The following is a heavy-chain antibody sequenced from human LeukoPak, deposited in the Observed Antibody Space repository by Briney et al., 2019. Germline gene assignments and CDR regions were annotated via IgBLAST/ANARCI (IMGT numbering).Heavy chain of an antibody. CDR2: IYHSGST. V-gene: IGHV4-4*02. D-gene: IGHD3-10*01. CDR1: GGSISSSNW. J-gene: IGHJ5*02. CDR3: ARDHPLWFGGGWFDP. Sequence: SETLSLTCAVSGGSISSSNWWSWVRQPPGKGLEWIGEIYHSGSTNYNPSLKSRVTISVDKSKNQFSLKLSSVTAADTAVYYCARDHPLWFGGGWFDPWGQGTLVTVSS.